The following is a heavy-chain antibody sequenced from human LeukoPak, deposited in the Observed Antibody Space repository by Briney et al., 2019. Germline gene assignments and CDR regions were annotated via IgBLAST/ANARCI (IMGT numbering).Heavy chain of an antibody. D-gene: IGHD3-22*01. CDR1: GGSISSSSYY. Sequence: SETLSLTCTASGGSISSSSYYWGWIRQPPGKGLEWIGSIYYSGSTYYNPSLKSRITISVDTSKNQFSLKLSSVTAADTAVYYCARHQKIRNYYDSSGYYYFGYWGQGTLVTVSS. J-gene: IGHJ4*02. CDR3: ARHQKIRNYYDSSGYYYFGY. CDR2: IYYSGST. V-gene: IGHV4-39*01.